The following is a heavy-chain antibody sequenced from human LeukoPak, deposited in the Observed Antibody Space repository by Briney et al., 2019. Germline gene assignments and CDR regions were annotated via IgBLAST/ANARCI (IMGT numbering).Heavy chain of an antibody. CDR2: IYYSGST. V-gene: IGHV4-59*01. D-gene: IGHD3-3*01. J-gene: IGHJ3*02. CDR3: ARERYYDFWSGSDAFDI. Sequence: SETLSLTCTVSGGSISSYYWSWIQQPPGKGLEWIGYIYYSGSTNYNPSLKSRVTISVDTSKNQFSLKLSSVTAADTAVYYCARERYYDFWSGSDAFDIWGQGTMVTVSS. CDR1: GGSISSYY.